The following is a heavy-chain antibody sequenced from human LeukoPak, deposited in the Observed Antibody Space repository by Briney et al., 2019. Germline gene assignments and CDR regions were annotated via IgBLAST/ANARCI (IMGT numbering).Heavy chain of an antibody. CDR1: GGSISSYY. CDR2: IYTSGST. V-gene: IGHV4-4*07. D-gene: IGHD2-21*02. J-gene: IGHJ4*02. CDR3: ARLGAPTYCGADCYRYCFDY. Sequence: SETLSLTCTVSGGSISSYYWSWIRQPAGKGLEWIGRIYTSGSTNYNPSLKSRVTMSVDTSKNQFSLKLSSVTAADTAVYYCARLGAPTYCGADCYRYCFDYWGQGTLVTVSS.